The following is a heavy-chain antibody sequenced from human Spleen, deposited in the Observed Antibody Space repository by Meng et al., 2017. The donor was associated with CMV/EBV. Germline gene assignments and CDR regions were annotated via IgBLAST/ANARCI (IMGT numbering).Heavy chain of an antibody. CDR3: AREGSGQRDGYNYAYFDY. D-gene: IGHD5-24*01. CDR1: GYTFTAHY. J-gene: IGHJ4*02. CDR2: IIPIFGTA. Sequence: SVKVSCKASGYTFTAHYFHWVRQAPGQGLEWMGGIIPIFGTANYAQKFQGRVTITTDESTSTAYMELSSLRSEDTAVYYCAREGSGQRDGYNYAYFDYWGQGTLVTVSS. V-gene: IGHV1-69*05.